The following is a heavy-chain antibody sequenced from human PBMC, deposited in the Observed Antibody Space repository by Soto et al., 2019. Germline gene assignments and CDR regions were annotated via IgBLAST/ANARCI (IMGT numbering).Heavy chain of an antibody. J-gene: IGHJ4*02. V-gene: IGHV4-34*01. CDR1: GGSFSGYI. CDR3: ARGLISGSHYSGGWYYFDS. CDR2: INHSGSA. D-gene: IGHD1-26*01. Sequence: SETLSLTCDVYGGSFSGYIWTWIRQTPGKGLQWIGQINHSGSANCNPSLKSRVTISVHTSNSQFSLELNSVTAADTAVYYCARGLISGSHYSGGWYYFDSWGQGTQVT.